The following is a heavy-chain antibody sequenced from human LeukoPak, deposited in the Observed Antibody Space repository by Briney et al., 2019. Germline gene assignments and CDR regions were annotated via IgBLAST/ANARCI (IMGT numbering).Heavy chain of an antibody. Sequence: SETLSLTCTVSGGSISSYYWSWIRQPPGKGLEWSGYIYYSGSTNYNPSLKSRVTISVDTSKNQFSLKLSSVTAADTTVYYCARGLDYGDYYFDYWGQGTLVTVSS. D-gene: IGHD4-17*01. V-gene: IGHV4-59*08. J-gene: IGHJ4*02. CDR2: IYYSGST. CDR3: ARGLDYGDYYFDY. CDR1: GGSISSYY.